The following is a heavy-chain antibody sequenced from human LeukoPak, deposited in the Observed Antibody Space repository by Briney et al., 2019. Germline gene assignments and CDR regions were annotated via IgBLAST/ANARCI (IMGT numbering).Heavy chain of an antibody. CDR2: ISAYNGNT. CDR1: GYTFTSYG. CDR3: ARGYYDILTGYYNPHAFDI. Sequence: ASVKVSCKASGYTFTSYGISWVRQAPGQGLEWMGWISAYNGNTNYAQKLQGRVTMTIDTSTSTAYMELRSLRSDDTAVYYCARGYYDILTGYYNPHAFDIWAKGQWSPSLQ. J-gene: IGHJ3*02. D-gene: IGHD3-9*01. V-gene: IGHV1-18*01.